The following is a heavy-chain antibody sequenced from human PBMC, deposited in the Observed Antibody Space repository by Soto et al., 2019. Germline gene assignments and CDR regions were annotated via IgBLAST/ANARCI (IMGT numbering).Heavy chain of an antibody. CDR1: GGTFSSQA. CDR2: IIPIFGTA. J-gene: IGHJ6*02. CDR3: ARGVSSVQLERRHGMDV. D-gene: IGHD1-1*01. V-gene: IGHV1-69*13. Sequence: SVKVSCKASGGTFSSQAISWVRQAPRQGLEWMGGIIPIFGTANYSQKFQGRVTIIADESTRTAHMELSSLRSEDTAVYYCARGVSSVQLERRHGMDVWGQGTTVTVS.